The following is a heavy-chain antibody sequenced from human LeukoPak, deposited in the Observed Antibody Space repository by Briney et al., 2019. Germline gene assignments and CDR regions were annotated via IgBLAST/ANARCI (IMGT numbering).Heavy chain of an antibody. D-gene: IGHD3-22*01. CDR1: GFTFSSYG. CDR2: IPYDGGNK. CDR3: AKTYYYDSSGDY. Sequence: GGSLRLSCAASGFTFSSYGMHWVRQAPGKGLEWVAVIPYDGGNKYYADSVKGRFTISRDNSKNTLYLQMNSLRAEDTAVYYCAKTYYYDSSGDYWGQGTLVTVSS. J-gene: IGHJ4*02. V-gene: IGHV3-30*18.